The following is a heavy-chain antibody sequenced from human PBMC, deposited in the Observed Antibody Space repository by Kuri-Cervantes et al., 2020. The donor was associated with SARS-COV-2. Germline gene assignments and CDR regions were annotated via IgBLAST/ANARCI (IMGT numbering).Heavy chain of an antibody. CDR1: GYSISSGYY. J-gene: IGHJ4*02. CDR3: ARGLSSEDY. Sequence: GSLRLSCTVSGYSISSGYYWGWIRQPPGKGLEWIGSIYHSGSTYYNPSLKSRVTISVDTSKDQFSLKLSSVTAADTAVYYCARGLSSEDYWGQGTLVTVSS. CDR2: IYHSGST. V-gene: IGHV4-38-2*02. D-gene: IGHD1-26*01.